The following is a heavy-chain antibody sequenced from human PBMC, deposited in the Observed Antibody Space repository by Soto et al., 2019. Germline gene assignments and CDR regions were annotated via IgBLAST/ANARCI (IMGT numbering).Heavy chain of an antibody. D-gene: IGHD6-19*01. Sequence: EVQLVESGGGLVKPGGSLRLSCAASGFTFSSYSMNWVRQAPGKGLEWVSSISSSSSYIYYADSVKGRFTISRDNAKNSLYLQMNSLRAEDTAVYYCAREGIAVARPDYWGQGTLVTVS. CDR1: GFTFSSYS. V-gene: IGHV3-21*01. CDR3: AREGIAVARPDY. J-gene: IGHJ4*02. CDR2: ISSSSSYI.